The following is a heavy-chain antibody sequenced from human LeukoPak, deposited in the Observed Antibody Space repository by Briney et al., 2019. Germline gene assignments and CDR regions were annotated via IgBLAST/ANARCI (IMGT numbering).Heavy chain of an antibody. CDR1: GDSVSSNSAA. CDR3: AREYYDILTGYQYERRLDY. CDR2: TYYRSKWYN. J-gene: IGHJ4*02. Sequence: SQTLSLTCAISGDSVSSNSAAWNWIRQSPSRGLEWLGRTYYRSKWYNDYAVSVKSRITINPDTSKNQFSLQLNSVTPEDTAVYYCAREYYDILTGYQYERRLDYWGQGTLVTVSS. V-gene: IGHV6-1*01. D-gene: IGHD3-9*01.